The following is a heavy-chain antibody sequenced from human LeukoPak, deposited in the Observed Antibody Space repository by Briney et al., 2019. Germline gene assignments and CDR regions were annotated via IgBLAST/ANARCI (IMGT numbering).Heavy chain of an antibody. V-gene: IGHV1-69*06. CDR1: GGTFSSYA. J-gene: IGHJ4*02. Sequence: VASVKVSCKASGGTFSSYAISWVRQAPGQGLEWMGGIIPIFGTANYAQKFQGRVTITADKSTSTAYMELSSLRSEDTAVYYCARVWRTTGEYYFDYWGQGTLVTVSS. D-gene: IGHD4-17*01. CDR3: ARVWRTTGEYYFDY. CDR2: IIPIFGTA.